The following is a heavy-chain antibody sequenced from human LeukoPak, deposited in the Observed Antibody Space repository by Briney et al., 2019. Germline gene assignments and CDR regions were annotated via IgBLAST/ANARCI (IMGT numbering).Heavy chain of an antibody. CDR1: GLTFSNYG. Sequence: PGGSLRLSCAASGLTFSNYGMHWDRQAPGKGLEWVAIISYDGSNKNHADSVKGRFSISRDNSKNTLYLQMNSLRAEDTAVYYCAKPTPLLSSAMAGSEYWGQGTLVTVSS. D-gene: IGHD2-2*01. J-gene: IGHJ4*02. CDR3: AKPTPLLSSAMAGSEY. V-gene: IGHV3-30*18. CDR2: ISYDGSNK.